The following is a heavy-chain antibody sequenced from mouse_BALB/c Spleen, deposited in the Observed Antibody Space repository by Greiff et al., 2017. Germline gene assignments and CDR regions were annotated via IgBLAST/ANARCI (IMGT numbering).Heavy chain of an antibody. V-gene: IGHV3-6*02. CDR2: ISYDGSN. D-gene: IGHD2-4*01. Sequence: EVHLVESGPGLVKPSQSLSLTCSVTGYSITSGYYWNWIRQFPGNKLEWMGYISYDGSNNYNPSLKNRISITRDTSKNQFFLKLNSVTTEDTATYYCARGAMITTWAYWGQGTLVTVSA. CDR3: ARGAMITTWAY. J-gene: IGHJ3*01. CDR1: GYSITSGYY.